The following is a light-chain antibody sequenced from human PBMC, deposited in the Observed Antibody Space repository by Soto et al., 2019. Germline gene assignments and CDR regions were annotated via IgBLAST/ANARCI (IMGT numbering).Light chain of an antibody. CDR3: SSYKTSSTVVV. CDR1: SSDVGGYNY. Sequence: QSVLTQPASVSGSPGQSITICCTGTSSDVGGYNYVSWYQQYPGKAPKLMIFGVSDRPSGVSNRFSGSKSGNTASLTISGLQAEDEADYYCSSYKTSSTVVVFGGGTKVTVL. CDR2: GVS. J-gene: IGLJ2*01. V-gene: IGLV2-14*01.